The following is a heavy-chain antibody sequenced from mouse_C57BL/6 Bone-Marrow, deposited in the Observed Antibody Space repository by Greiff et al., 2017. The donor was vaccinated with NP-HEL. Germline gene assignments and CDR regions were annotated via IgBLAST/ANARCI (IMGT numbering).Heavy chain of an antibody. D-gene: IGHD2-10*01. CDR1: GYAFSSSW. J-gene: IGHJ2*01. CDR3: ARPYYLFDY. Sequence: VQLQQSGPELVKPGASVKISCKASGYAFSSSWMNWVKQRPGKGLGWIGRIYTGDGDTNYNGRFKGKATRPADKSSSTAYMQLSSLTSEDSAVYFCARPYYLFDYWGQGTTLTVSS. CDR2: IYTGDGDT. V-gene: IGHV1-82*01.